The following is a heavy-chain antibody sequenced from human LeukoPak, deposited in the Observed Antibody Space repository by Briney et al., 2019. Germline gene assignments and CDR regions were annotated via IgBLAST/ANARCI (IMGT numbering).Heavy chain of an antibody. CDR3: ARVGVVVAATGNLWFDP. V-gene: IGHV3-48*03. CDR1: GCTFSSYE. D-gene: IGHD2-15*01. J-gene: IGHJ5*02. Sequence: GGSLRLSCAASGCTFSSYEVNWVRQAPGKGLEWVSYISSSGTTIYYADSVKGRFTISRDNAKNSLYLQMNSLRAEDTAVYYCARVGVVVAATGNLWFDPWGQGTLVTVSS. CDR2: ISSSGTTI.